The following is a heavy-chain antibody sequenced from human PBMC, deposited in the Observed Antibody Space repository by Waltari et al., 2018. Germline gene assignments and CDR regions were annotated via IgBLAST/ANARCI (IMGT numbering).Heavy chain of an antibody. J-gene: IGHJ4*02. D-gene: IGHD3-22*01. V-gene: IGHV1-24*01. CDR2: FEPEDGEP. CDR1: GYTLTELS. Sequence: QVQLVQSGAEVKKPGASVKVSCKVSGYTLTELSMHWVRQAPGKGLEWMGGFEPEDGEPIYAQKFQCRVTMTEDTSTDTAYMELSSLRSEDTAVYYCASSGYYSTDFDYWGQGTLVTVSS. CDR3: ASSGYYSTDFDY.